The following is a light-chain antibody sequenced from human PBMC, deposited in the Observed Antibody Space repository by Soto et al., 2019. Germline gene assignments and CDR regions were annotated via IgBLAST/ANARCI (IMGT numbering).Light chain of an antibody. Sequence: DLQMTQSPSSLSASVGDRVIITCRASQSISTYVNWYQKKPGKGPELLIYAASTLQSGVPSRFSGSGSRTDFTLPISSLQPGDFATYYCQQSYSIPWTFGQGTTVEI. CDR1: QSISTY. J-gene: IGKJ1*01. CDR3: QQSYSIPWT. V-gene: IGKV1-39*01. CDR2: AAS.